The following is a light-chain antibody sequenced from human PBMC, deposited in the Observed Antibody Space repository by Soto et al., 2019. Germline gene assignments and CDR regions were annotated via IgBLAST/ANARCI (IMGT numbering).Light chain of an antibody. CDR2: DTS. V-gene: IGLV7-46*01. CDR1: TGAVTSGHY. J-gene: IGLJ2*01. Sequence: QTVVTQEPSLTVSPGGTVTLTCVSSTGAVTSGHYPYWFQQKPGQAPRTLIYDTSNKHSWTPARFSGSLLGGKPALTLSGAQPEAEADYFCLVSDGGARRVFGGGTKLTVL. CDR3: LVSDGGARRV.